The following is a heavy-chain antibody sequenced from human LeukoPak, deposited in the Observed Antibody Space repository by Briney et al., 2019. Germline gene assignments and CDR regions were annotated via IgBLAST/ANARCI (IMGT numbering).Heavy chain of an antibody. Sequence: GGSLRLSCAASGFTFSDYGMHWVRQAPGKGLEWVAFIQSDGSEKSSADSVKGRFSISRDNSKNTLYLQMNSLRAEDTAVYYCAKEWGFGVVILFDYWGQGTLVTVSS. V-gene: IGHV3-30*02. CDR1: GFTFSDYG. CDR2: IQSDGSEK. CDR3: AKEWGFGVVILFDY. D-gene: IGHD3-3*01. J-gene: IGHJ4*02.